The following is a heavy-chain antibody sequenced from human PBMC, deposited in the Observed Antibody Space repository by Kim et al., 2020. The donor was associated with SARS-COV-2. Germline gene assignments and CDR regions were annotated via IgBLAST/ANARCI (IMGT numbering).Heavy chain of an antibody. Sequence: YSPSFQGQVTISADKSISTAYLQWSSLEASDTAMYYCARGTTVTTVAFDYWGQGTLVTVSS. CDR3: ARGTTVTTVAFDY. J-gene: IGHJ4*02. V-gene: IGHV5-51*01. D-gene: IGHD4-17*01.